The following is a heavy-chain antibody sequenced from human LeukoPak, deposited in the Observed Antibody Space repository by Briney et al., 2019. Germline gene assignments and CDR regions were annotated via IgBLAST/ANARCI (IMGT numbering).Heavy chain of an antibody. V-gene: IGHV3-49*04. CDR3: TRGTYYYDRTGYFTDY. Sequence: GGSLRLSCTASGFTFGDYAMSWVRQPPGKGLEWVGFIRSKAYGGTIEYDASVGGRFSISRDDSRSIAYLQMNSLKTEDTAFYYCTRGTYYYDRTGYFTDYWGQGTLVTVSS. J-gene: IGHJ4*02. CDR2: IRSKAYGGTI. D-gene: IGHD3-22*01. CDR1: GFTFGDYA.